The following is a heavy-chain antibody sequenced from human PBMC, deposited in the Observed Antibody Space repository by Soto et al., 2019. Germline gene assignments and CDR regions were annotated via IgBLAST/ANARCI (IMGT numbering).Heavy chain of an antibody. V-gene: IGHV1-18*01. CDR1: GYTFTSYG. Sequence: QVQLVQSGAEVKKPGASVKVSCKASGYTFTSYGISWVRQAPGQGLEWMGWISAYNGNTNYAQKLKGRVTMTTDTSTSTAYMELRSLRSDDTAVYYCARVFRYDSSGSDAFDIWGQGTMVTVSS. J-gene: IGHJ3*02. CDR3: ARVFRYDSSGSDAFDI. CDR2: ISAYNGNT. D-gene: IGHD3-22*01.